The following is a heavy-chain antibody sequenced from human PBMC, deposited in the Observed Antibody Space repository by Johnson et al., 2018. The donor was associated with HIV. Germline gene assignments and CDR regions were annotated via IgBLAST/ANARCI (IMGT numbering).Heavy chain of an antibody. CDR3: ARGKGAAVGLDAFDI. CDR1: GFTFSSYA. D-gene: IGHD6-13*01. CDR2: IYSGGRT. V-gene: IGHV3-NL1*01. J-gene: IGHJ3*02. Sequence: QMLLVESGGGVVQPGRSLRLSCAASGFTFSSYAIHWVRQAPGKGLECVSGIYSGGRTYYADSVKGRFTVSRDNAKNSLDLQMNSLRVEDTAFYYCARGKGAAVGLDAFDIWGQGTMVIVSS.